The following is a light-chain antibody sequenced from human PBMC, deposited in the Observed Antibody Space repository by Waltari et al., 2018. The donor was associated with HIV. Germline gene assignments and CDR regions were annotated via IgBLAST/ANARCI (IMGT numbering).Light chain of an antibody. CDR1: QSVSSN. J-gene: IGKJ1*01. CDR2: GAS. CDR3: QQYNNWRWT. Sequence: ELVMTQSPATLSVSPGERATLSCRASQSVSSNLAWYQQKPGQAPRLLIYGASTRATGIPARFSGSGSGTELTLTISSLQSEDFAVYYCQQYNNWRWTFGQGTKVEIK. V-gene: IGKV3-15*01.